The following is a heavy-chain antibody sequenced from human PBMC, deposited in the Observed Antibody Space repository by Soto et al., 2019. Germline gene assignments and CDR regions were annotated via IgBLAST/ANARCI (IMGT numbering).Heavy chain of an antibody. V-gene: IGHV1-45*02. Sequence: SVKVSCNASGYTFPQRYLPLVRQAPGQALEWMGWVTPFNGDVNYAQKFQERVTITRDRSLNTAYMEMSSLRSEETAMYYCATGGAGPAPFTWELPDHWGQGTLVTVSS. D-gene: IGHD1-26*01. J-gene: IGHJ4*02. CDR3: ATGGAGPAPFTWELPDH. CDR2: VTPFNGDV. CDR1: GYTFPQRY.